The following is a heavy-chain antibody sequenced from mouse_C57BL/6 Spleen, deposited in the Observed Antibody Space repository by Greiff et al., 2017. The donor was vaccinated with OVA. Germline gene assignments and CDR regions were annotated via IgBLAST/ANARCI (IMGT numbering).Heavy chain of an antibody. CDR2: ISSGGDYI. J-gene: IGHJ2*01. Sequence: EVKLEESGEGLVKPGGSLKLSCAASGFTFSSYAMSWVRQTPEKRLEWVAYISSGGDYIYYADTVKGRFTISRDNARNTLYLQMSSLKSEDTAMYYCTRAYDYYFDYWGQGTTLTVSS. D-gene: IGHD2-4*01. CDR1: GFTFSSYA. CDR3: TRAYDYYFDY. V-gene: IGHV5-9-1*02.